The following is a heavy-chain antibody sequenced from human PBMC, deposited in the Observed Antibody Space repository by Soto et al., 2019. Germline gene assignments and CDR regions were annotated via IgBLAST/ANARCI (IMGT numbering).Heavy chain of an antibody. V-gene: IGHV4-59*01. CDR3: ASGRGDTAMAWYY. Sequence: SETLSLTCTVAGGSISGYYWSWIRQSPGKGLEWIGYIYYSGSTKYNPSLKSRVTISVDTSKNQFSLKLSSVTAADTAVYYCASGRGDTAMAWYYWGQGTLVTVSP. CDR1: GGSISGYY. CDR2: IYYSGST. D-gene: IGHD5-18*01. J-gene: IGHJ4*02.